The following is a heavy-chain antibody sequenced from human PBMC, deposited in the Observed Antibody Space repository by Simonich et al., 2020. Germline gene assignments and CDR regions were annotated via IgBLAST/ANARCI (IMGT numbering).Heavy chain of an antibody. CDR1: GFTFSSYS. J-gene: IGHJ4*02. CDR2: ISSISSYI. V-gene: IGHV3-21*01. Sequence: EVQLVESGGGLVKPGGSLILSFAASGFTFSSYSMNWVRQAPEKGLEWVSSISSISSYIYYADSVKGRFTISRDNAKNSLYLQMNSLRAEDTAVYYCARANERDYWGQGTLVTVSS. CDR3: ARANERDY. D-gene: IGHD1-1*01.